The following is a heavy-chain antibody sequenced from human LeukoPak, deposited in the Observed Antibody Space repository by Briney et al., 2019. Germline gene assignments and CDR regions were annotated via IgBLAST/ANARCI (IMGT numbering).Heavy chain of an antibody. V-gene: IGHV3-23*01. J-gene: IGHJ4*02. Sequence: GGSLSLSCAAAGFTFSSYAMSWVRQVAGKGLEWVSAISGSGGSTYYADSVKGRFTISRDNSKNTLYLQMNSLRAEDTAVYYCARSMVTIPIPGGYWGQGTPVTVSS. CDR1: GFTFSSYA. CDR3: ARSMVTIPIPGGY. D-gene: IGHD2-2*02. CDR2: ISGSGGST.